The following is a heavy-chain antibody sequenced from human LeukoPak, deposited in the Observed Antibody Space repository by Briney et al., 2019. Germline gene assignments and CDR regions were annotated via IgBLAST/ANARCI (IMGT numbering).Heavy chain of an antibody. Sequence: GGSLRLSCAASGFIFNNFGLIWVRQAPGKGLEWVSAISNDGGGTTYADSVKGRLTISRDNSKNTLYLQMNSLRAEDTAVYYCAKSAVAYCGGDCYSLLDYWGQGTLVTVSS. V-gene: IGHV3-23*01. CDR1: GFIFNNFG. J-gene: IGHJ4*02. CDR3: AKSAVAYCGGDCYSLLDY. D-gene: IGHD2-21*02. CDR2: ISNDGGGT.